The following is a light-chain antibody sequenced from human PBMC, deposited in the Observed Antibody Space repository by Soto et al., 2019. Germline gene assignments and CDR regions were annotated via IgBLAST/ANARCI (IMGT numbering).Light chain of an antibody. J-gene: IGKJ2*01. CDR3: QQYGSPPMYT. CDR1: QSVTRRD. CDR2: AAS. Sequence: EIVLTQSPGTLSLSPGERATLSCRASQSVTRRDLAWYQQKPGQAPRLLIYAASTRATGIPDRFSGSVSGTDFTLTISRLEPEDFAVYYCQQYGSPPMYTFGQGTKLEIK. V-gene: IGKV3-20*01.